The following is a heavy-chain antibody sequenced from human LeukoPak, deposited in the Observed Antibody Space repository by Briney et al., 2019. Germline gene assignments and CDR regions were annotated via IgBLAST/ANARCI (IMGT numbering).Heavy chain of an antibody. J-gene: IGHJ4*02. CDR1: GFTFSSYA. Sequence: GGSLRLSCAASGFTFSSYAMSWVRQAPGKGLEWVSAISGSGGSTYYADSVKGRFTISRDNSKNTLYLQMNSLRAEDTAVYYCASRAPRYNYDRYLPIDYWGQGTLVTVSS. D-gene: IGHD3-22*01. CDR3: ASRAPRYNYDRYLPIDY. CDR2: ISGSGGST. V-gene: IGHV3-23*01.